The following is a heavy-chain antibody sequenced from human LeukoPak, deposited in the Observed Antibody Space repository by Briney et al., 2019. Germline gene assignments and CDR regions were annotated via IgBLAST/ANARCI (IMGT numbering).Heavy chain of an antibody. CDR1: GFSFSTYW. V-gene: IGHV3-7*01. CDR2: INQDGSDK. J-gene: IGHJ3*02. CDR3: ARGGYTFEI. Sequence: GGSLRLSCAASGFSFSTYWMSWVRQAPGKGLEWVANINQDGSDKNYLDSVKGRFTISRDNAQNSLYLQMNGLGAEDTAVFYCARGGYTFEIRGQGTMVTVSS. D-gene: IGHD2-2*02.